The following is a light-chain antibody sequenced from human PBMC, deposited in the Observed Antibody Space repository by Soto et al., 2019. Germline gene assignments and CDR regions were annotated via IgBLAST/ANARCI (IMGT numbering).Light chain of an antibody. Sequence: DIQLTQSPSTLSASVGDRVTITCRASQSISSWLAWYQQKAGKAPKLLSYQASSLQIGVPSRFSGNGSGTEFALTISSLQPDDFASYYCQQYNSYYTFGEGTRLEI. J-gene: IGKJ2*01. CDR2: QAS. CDR3: QQYNSYYT. V-gene: IGKV1-5*03. CDR1: QSISSW.